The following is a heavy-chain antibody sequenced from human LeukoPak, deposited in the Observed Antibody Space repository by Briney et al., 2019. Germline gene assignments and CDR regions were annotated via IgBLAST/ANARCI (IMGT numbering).Heavy chain of an antibody. CDR1: GFTSSNYS. J-gene: IGHJ4*02. CDR2: ISSSSSYI. D-gene: IGHD1-26*01. V-gene: IGHV3-21*01. CDR3: ARGLVGATSRNYFDY. Sequence: GGSLRLSCAASGFTSSNYSMNWVRQAPGKVLEWVSSISSSSSYIYYADSVRGRFTISRDNAKNSLYLQMNSLRAEDTAVYYCARGLVGATSRNYFDYWGQGTLVTVSS.